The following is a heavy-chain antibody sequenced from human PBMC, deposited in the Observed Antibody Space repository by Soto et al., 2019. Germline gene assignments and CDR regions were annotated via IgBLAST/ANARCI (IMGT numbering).Heavy chain of an antibody. CDR2: ISGSGGST. Sequence: GGSLRLSCAASGFTFSSYAMSWVRQAPGKGLEWVSAISGSGGSTYYADSVKARFSISRDNSKNTLYRQRISLSAEDSTVYFCAKDGISPFLDYCSSLYAFDIWGQGTMVTVSS. CDR1: GFTFSSYA. CDR3: AKDGISPFLDYCSSLYAFDI. D-gene: IGHD6-6*01. V-gene: IGHV3-23*01. J-gene: IGHJ3*02.